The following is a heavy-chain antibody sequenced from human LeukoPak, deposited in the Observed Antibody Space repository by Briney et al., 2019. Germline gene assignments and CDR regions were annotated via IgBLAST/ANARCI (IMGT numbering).Heavy chain of an antibody. V-gene: IGHV3-48*01. CDR3: ARDRAGHTDY. Sequence: GGSLRLSCAASGFTFSSYSVNWVRQAPGKGLEWVSYISSSSSTIYYADSVKGRFTISRDNAKNSLYLQMNSLRAEDTAVYYCARDRAGHTDYWGQGTLVTVSS. CDR1: GFTFSSYS. D-gene: IGHD6-13*01. CDR2: ISSSSSTI. J-gene: IGHJ4*02.